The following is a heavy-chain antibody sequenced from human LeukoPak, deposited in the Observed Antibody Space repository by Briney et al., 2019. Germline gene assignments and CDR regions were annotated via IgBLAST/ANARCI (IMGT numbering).Heavy chain of an antibody. CDR1: GFTFDNYR. CDR2: INHSGST. J-gene: IGHJ4*02. CDR3: ASGSYAIGYY. Sequence: PGGSLRLSCAASGFTFDNYRMSWVRQAPGKGLEWIGEINHSGSTNYNPSLKSRVTISVDTSKNQFSLKLSSVTAADTAVYYCASGSYAIGYYWGQGTLVTVSS. V-gene: IGHV4-34*01. D-gene: IGHD1-26*01.